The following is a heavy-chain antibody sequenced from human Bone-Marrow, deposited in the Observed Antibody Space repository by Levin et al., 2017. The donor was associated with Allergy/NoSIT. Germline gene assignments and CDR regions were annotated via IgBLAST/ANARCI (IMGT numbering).Heavy chain of an antibody. V-gene: IGHV3-30*04. CDR2: ISYDEFKK. CDR3: VRSKFGELSEKYYYGMDV. CDR1: GFAFSNNA. Sequence: QSGGSLRLSCSASGFAFSNNAMHWLRQAPGKGLEWVAMISYDEFKKYYADSVRGRFTISRDNSKNTVYLQMNTLRAEDTAAYYCVRSKFGELSEKYYYGMDVWGQGTTVTVSS. J-gene: IGHJ6*02. D-gene: IGHD3-10*02.